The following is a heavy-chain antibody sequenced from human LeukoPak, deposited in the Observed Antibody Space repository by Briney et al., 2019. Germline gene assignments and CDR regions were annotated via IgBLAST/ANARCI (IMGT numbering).Heavy chain of an antibody. CDR3: ARDPLTC. CDR2: IWYDGNKK. CDR1: GFTFSSGG. V-gene: IGHV3-33*08. J-gene: IGHJ4*02. Sequence: GRSLRLSCAASGFTFSSGGMHWVRHAPGKGREWLANIWYDGNKKYYADSVKGRFTISRDNSRNTLYLQMNSLRAEATAVYFCARDPLTCWGQGTLVTVSS.